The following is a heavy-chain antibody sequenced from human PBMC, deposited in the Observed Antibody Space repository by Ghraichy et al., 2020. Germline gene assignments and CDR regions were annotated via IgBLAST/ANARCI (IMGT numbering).Heavy chain of an antibody. J-gene: IGHJ4*02. V-gene: IGHV5-51*01. CDR3: ARHRRRWLQVDY. Sequence: GESLNISCKGSGYSFTTYWIGWVRQMPGKGLEWMGIIYPGDSDTRYSPSFQGQVTISVDKSISTAYLQWSSLKASDTAMYYCARHRRRWLQVDYWGQGTLVTVSS. CDR2: IYPGDSDT. CDR1: GYSFTTYW. D-gene: IGHD5-24*01.